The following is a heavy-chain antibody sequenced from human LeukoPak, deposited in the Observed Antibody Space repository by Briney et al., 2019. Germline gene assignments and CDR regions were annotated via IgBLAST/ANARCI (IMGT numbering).Heavy chain of an antibody. J-gene: IGHJ5*02. D-gene: IGHD1-14*01. CDR1: GFTFSNSD. CDR2: IGGSGSST. CDR3: AKSRLTPHP. V-gene: IGHV3-23*01. Sequence: QSGGSLRLSCAASGFTFSNSDMSWVRQAPGKELEWVSAIGGSGSSTFYADSVKGRFTVSRDNSKNTLYLQMSSLRAEDTAVYYCAKSRLTPHPWGQGTLVTVSS.